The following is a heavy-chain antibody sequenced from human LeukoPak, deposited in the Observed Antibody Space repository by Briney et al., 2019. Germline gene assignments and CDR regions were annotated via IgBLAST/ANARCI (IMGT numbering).Heavy chain of an antibody. J-gene: IGHJ4*02. CDR1: GLTVSSNY. D-gene: IGHD3-16*01. Sequence: GGSLRLSCAASGLTVSSNYMRLVRQAPGKGLEWVSVIFPGGITYYADSVRGRFSISRDSSKNTVHLQMSSLRPEDTAVYYCASYDGRAAYFEYWGQGALVTVSS. CDR2: IFPGGIT. V-gene: IGHV3-66*02. CDR3: ASYDGRAAYFEY.